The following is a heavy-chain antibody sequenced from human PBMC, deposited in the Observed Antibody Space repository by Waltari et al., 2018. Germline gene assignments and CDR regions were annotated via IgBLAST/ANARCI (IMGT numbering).Heavy chain of an antibody. CDR2: INPNSGVT. V-gene: IGHV1-2*06. CDR3: AREPSSIAARGYWYFDL. D-gene: IGHD6-6*01. J-gene: IGHJ2*01. Sequence: QVQLVQSGAEVKKPGASVKVSCKASGYTFTGYYMHWVRQAPGQGLEWMGRINPNSGVTNYAQKFQGRVTMTRDTSISTAYMELSRLRSDDTAVYYCAREPSSIAARGYWYFDLWGRGTLVTVSS. CDR1: GYTFTGYY.